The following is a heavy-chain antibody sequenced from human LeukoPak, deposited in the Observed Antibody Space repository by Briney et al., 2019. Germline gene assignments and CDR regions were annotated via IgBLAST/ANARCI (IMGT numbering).Heavy chain of an antibody. CDR3: AKNGMWQNRDFDY. CDR1: GFAFSGYD. V-gene: IGHV3-23*01. J-gene: IGHJ4*02. Sequence: PGGSLRLSCAASGFAFSGYDMSWVRQAPGKGLEWVSGISSSGGGTYYADSVKGRFTISRDNSKNTLYLQMNSLRAEDTAVYYCAKNGMWQNRDFDYWGQGTLVTVSS. CDR2: ISSSGGGT. D-gene: IGHD2-21*01.